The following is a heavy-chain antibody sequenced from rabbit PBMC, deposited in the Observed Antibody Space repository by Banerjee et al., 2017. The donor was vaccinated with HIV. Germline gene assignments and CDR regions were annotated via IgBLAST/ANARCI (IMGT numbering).Heavy chain of an antibody. D-gene: IGHD8-1*01. CDR1: GFTISSSYY. CDR3: WRGWAGNSYSGL. V-gene: IGHV1S40*01. CDR2: IDTASGGNT. Sequence: SLEESGGDLVKPGASLTLTCKASGFTISSSYYMCWVRQAPGKGLEWIACIDTASGGNTYYASWAKGRFTISKTSSTTVTLQMTSLTAADTATYFCWRGWAGNSYSGLWGPGTLVTVS. J-gene: IGHJ6*01.